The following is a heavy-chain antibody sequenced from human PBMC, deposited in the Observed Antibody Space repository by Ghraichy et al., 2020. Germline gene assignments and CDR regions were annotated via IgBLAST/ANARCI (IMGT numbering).Heavy chain of an antibody. CDR1: VAFGGYY. CDR3: AKGRYCGGGGCFPRPSSFDS. CDR2: IYPGGSA. Sequence: SCVVNVAFGGYYWSWIRQSPGKGLEWFGEIYPGGSANYNPSLRSRVTISVDASQRQFSLKLTSVTAADTAIYYCAKGRYCGGGGCFPRPSSFDSWGPGTLVTVSS. V-gene: IGHV4-34*01. D-gene: IGHD2-15*01. J-gene: IGHJ4*02.